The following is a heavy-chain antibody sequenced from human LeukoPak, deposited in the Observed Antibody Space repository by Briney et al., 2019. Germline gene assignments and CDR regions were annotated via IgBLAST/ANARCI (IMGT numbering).Heavy chain of an antibody. CDR2: ISSSRSTI. J-gene: IGHJ4*02. CDR1: GLPFSCYS. D-gene: IGHD2-15*01. V-gene: IGHV3-48*01. Sequence: GGALILSCAASGLPFSCYSMNWVPQAPGKVLERVSYISSSRSTIYYADSVKGRFTISRDNAKNSLYLQMNSLRGEDTAVYYCARGEAVVVVGNHWGQGTLVTVSS. CDR3: ARGEAVVVVGNH.